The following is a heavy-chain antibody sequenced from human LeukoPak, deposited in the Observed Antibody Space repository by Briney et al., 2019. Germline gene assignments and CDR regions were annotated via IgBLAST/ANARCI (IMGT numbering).Heavy chain of an antibody. D-gene: IGHD3-3*01. Sequence: PSETLSLTCTVSGGSISSSSYYWGWNRQPPGKGLVWTGSIYYSGSTYYNPSLKSRVTISVDTSKNQFSLKLSSVTAADTAVYYCASLTYYDFWSGHDAFDIWGQGTMVTVSS. J-gene: IGHJ3*02. CDR3: ASLTYYDFWSGHDAFDI. CDR2: IYYSGST. V-gene: IGHV4-39*01. CDR1: GGSISSSSYY.